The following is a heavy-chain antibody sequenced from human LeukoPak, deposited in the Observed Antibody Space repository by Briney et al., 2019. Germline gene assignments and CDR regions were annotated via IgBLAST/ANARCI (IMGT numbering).Heavy chain of an antibody. CDR3: ARRKGCSSTSCPSDY. Sequence: GESRMISCKGSGYSFTSYWIGWVRQMPGKGLEWMGIIYPGDSDTRYSPSFQGQVTMSADKSISTAYLQWSSLKASDTAMYYCARRKGCSSTSCPSDYWGQGTLVTVSS. CDR1: GYSFTSYW. V-gene: IGHV5-51*01. D-gene: IGHD2-2*01. CDR2: IYPGDSDT. J-gene: IGHJ4*02.